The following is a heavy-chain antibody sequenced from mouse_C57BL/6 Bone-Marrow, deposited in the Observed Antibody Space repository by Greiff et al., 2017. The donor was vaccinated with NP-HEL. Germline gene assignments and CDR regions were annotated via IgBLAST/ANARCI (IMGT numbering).Heavy chain of an antibody. D-gene: IGHD1-1*01. CDR2: ISSGGSYT. Sequence: DVMLVESGGDLVKPGGSLKLSCAASGFTFSSYGMSWVRQTPDKRLAWVATISSGGSYTYYPDSVKGRFTISRDNAKNTLYLQMSSLKSEDTAMYYCARHYYYGSSPAWFAYWGQGTLVTVSA. J-gene: IGHJ3*01. CDR1: GFTFSSYG. CDR3: ARHYYYGSSPAWFAY. V-gene: IGHV5-6*02.